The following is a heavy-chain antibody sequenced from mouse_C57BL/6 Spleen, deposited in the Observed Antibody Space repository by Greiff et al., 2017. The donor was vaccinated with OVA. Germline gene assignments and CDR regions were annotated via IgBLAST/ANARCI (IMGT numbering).Heavy chain of an antibody. V-gene: IGHV1-15*01. Sequence: QVQLQQSGAELVRPGASVTLSCKASGYTFTDYEMHWVKQTPVHGLEWIGAIDPETGGTAYNQKFKGKAILTADKSSSTAYMELRSLTSEDSAVYYCTRDGPGGYFDYWGQGTTLTVSS. CDR2: IDPETGGT. D-gene: IGHD2-3*01. CDR1: GYTFTDYE. J-gene: IGHJ2*01. CDR3: TRDGPGGYFDY.